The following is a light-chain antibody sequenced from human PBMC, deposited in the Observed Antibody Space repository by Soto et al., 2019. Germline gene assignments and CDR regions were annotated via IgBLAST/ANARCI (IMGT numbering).Light chain of an antibody. V-gene: IGLV2-14*01. Sequence: QSALTQPASVSGSPGQSITISCTGTTSDVGGYNYVCWYQQHPGKAPKLMIYDVNNRPSGVSNRFSASKSGNTASLTISGLQAVDEADYYCSSYTSSNSVIFGGGTKLTVL. J-gene: IGLJ2*01. CDR1: TSDVGGYNY. CDR2: DVN. CDR3: SSYTSSNSVI.